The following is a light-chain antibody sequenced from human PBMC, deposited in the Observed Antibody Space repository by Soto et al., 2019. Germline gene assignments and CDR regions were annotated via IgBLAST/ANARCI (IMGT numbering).Light chain of an antibody. CDR2: DVS. CDR3: CSYAGSYTLWV. J-gene: IGLJ3*02. V-gene: IGLV2-11*01. Sequence: QSALTQPRSVSGSPGQSVTISCTGTSSDVGAYNYVSWYQQHPGKAPKLIIYDVSKRPSGVPDRFSGSKSGNTASLPIPGLQADDEADYYCCSYAGSYTLWVLGGGTKLTVL. CDR1: SSDVGAYNY.